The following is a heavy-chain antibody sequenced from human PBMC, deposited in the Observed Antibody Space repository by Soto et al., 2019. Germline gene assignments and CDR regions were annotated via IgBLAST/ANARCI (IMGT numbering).Heavy chain of an antibody. J-gene: IGHJ4*02. D-gene: IGHD2-2*01. CDR1: GGSISRYY. CDR3: ASVVVPAAPFDY. Sequence: LSLTCTVSGGSISRYYWSWIRQPPGKGLEWIGYIYYTGSTNYNPSLKSRVTISVDTSKNQFSLKLSSVTAADTAVYYCASVVVPAAPFDYWGQGTLVTVSS. V-gene: IGHV4-59*01. CDR2: IYYTGST.